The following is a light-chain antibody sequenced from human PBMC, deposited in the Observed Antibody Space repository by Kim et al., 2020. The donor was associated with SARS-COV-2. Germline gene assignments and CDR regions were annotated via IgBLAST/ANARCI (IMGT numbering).Light chain of an antibody. J-gene: IGLJ2*01. V-gene: IGLV3-19*01. Sequence: SSELTQDPAVSVALGQTVRITCQGDSLRSYYATWYQQKPGQAPIVVIYGKNNRPSGIPDRFSGSSSGNTASLTITETQAGDEADYYCNSRDSNDIVVFGGGTKLAVL. CDR3: NSRDSNDIVV. CDR2: GKN. CDR1: SLRSYY.